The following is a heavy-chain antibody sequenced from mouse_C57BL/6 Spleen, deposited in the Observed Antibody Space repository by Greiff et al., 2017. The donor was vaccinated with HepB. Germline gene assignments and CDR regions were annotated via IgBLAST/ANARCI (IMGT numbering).Heavy chain of an antibody. CDR1: GYTFTGYW. V-gene: IGHV1-9*01. CDR3: AREGSYYYGSRGYFDV. CDR2: ILPGSGST. Sequence: VQLQQSGAELMKPGASVKLSCKATGYTFTGYWIEWVKQRPGHGLEWIGEILPGSGSTNYNEKFKSKATFTADTSSNTAYMQLSSLTTEDSAIYYCAREGSYYYGSRGYFDVWGTGTTVTVSS. J-gene: IGHJ1*03. D-gene: IGHD1-1*01.